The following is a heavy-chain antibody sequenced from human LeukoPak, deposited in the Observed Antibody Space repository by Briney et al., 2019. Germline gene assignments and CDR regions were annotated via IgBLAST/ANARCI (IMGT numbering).Heavy chain of an antibody. D-gene: IGHD3-3*01. V-gene: IGHV4-39*07. Sequence: PSETLSLTCTVSGGSISSSSYYWGWIRQPPGKGLEWIGSIYYSGSTYYNPSLKSRVTISVDTSKNQFSLKLSSVTAADTAVYYCARGGVLRFLEWHFDYWGQGTLVTVSS. CDR2: IYYSGST. CDR3: ARGGVLRFLEWHFDY. J-gene: IGHJ4*02. CDR1: GGSISSSSYY.